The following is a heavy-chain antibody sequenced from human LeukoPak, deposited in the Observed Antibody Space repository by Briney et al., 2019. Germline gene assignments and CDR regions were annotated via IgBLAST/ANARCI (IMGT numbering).Heavy chain of an antibody. J-gene: IGHJ3*02. CDR3: ARRGSGYQLLNAFDI. CDR2: IYYSGST. V-gene: IGHV4-39*01. CDR1: GGSISSSSYY. D-gene: IGHD2-2*01. Sequence: PSETLSLTCTVSGGSISSSSYYWGWIRQPPGKGLEWIGSIYYSGSTYYNPSLKSRVTISVDTSKNQFSLKLSSVTAADTAVYYCARRGSGYQLLNAFDIWGQGTMVTVSS.